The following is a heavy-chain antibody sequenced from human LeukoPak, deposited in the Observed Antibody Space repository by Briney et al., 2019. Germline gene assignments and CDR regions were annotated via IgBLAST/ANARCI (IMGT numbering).Heavy chain of an antibody. CDR2: INHSGST. J-gene: IGHJ6*03. CDR3: ARGRAQRPYNWSYYYYYMDV. D-gene: IGHD1-20*01. V-gene: IGHV4-34*01. Sequence: PSETLSLTCTVSGGSISSYYWSWIRQPPGKGLEWIGEINHSGSTNYNPSLKSRVTISVDTSKNQFSLKLSSVTAADTAVYYCARGRAQRPYNWSYYYYYMDVWGKGTTVTVSS. CDR1: GGSISSYY.